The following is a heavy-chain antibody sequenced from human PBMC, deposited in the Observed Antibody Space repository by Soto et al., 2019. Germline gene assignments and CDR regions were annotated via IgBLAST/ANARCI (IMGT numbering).Heavy chain of an antibody. Sequence: QVRLQQWGTGLLKSSETLSLTCAVYGGSFSGYYWSWLRQPPGKGLEWIGEINHSGSPNYNPSLKSRVTISVDTSKNQFPLNMTSVTAADTAVYYCATANWSHHYFDPWGQGTLVTVSS. J-gene: IGHJ5*02. D-gene: IGHD1-1*01. CDR3: ATANWSHHYFDP. CDR1: GGSFSGYY. V-gene: IGHV4-34*01. CDR2: INHSGSP.